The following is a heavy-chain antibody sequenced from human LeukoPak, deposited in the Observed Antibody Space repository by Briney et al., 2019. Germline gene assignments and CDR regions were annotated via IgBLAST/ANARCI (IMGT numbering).Heavy chain of an antibody. J-gene: IGHJ4*02. CDR3: AKALYATEAIDY. V-gene: IGHV3-30*18. CDR1: GFTFSRYG. Sequence: GGSLRLSCAASGFTFSRYGMHWVRQAPGKGLERVAVISYDGSNKYYGDSVKGRFTISRDNSKNTLYLQMNSLRAEDTAVYYCAKALYATEAIDYWGQGTLVTVSS. D-gene: IGHD2-2*02. CDR2: ISYDGSNK.